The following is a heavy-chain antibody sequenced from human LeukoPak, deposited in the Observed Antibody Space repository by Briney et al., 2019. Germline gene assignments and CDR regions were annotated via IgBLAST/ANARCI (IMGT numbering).Heavy chain of an antibody. V-gene: IGHV4-59*01. CDR1: GGSISSYY. Sequence: PSETLSLTCTVSGGSISSYYWSWIRQPPGKGLEWIGYIYYSGSTNYNPSLKSRVTISVDTSKNQFSLKLSSVTAADTAVYYCARGPGYSSSWYLSHYFDYWGQGTLVTVSP. CDR3: ARGPGYSSSWYLSHYFDY. D-gene: IGHD6-13*01. CDR2: IYYSGST. J-gene: IGHJ4*02.